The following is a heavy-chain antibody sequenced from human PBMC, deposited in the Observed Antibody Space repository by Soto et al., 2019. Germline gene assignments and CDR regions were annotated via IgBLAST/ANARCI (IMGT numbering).Heavy chain of an antibody. CDR3: ARDLKRDYFDY. D-gene: IGHD6-25*01. J-gene: IGHJ4*02. CDR2: IWYDGSNK. V-gene: IGHV3-33*01. Sequence: GGSLRLSCAASGFTFSSYGMHWVRQAPGKGLEWVAVIWYDGSNKYYADSVKGRFTISRDNSKNTLYLQMNSLRAEDTAVYYCARDLKRDYFDYWGQGTLVTVSS. CDR1: GFTFSSYG.